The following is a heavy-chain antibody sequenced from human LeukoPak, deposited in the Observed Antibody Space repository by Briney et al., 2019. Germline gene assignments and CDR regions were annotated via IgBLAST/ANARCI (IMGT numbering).Heavy chain of an antibody. CDR1: GYTFTSYG. J-gene: IGHJ6*02. CDR2: ISAYNGNT. CDR3: ARALINYSNYNQYYYYGMDV. Sequence: ASVKVSCKDSGYTFTSYGISWVRQAPGQGLEWMGWISAYNGNTNYAQKPQGRVTMTTDTSTTTAYMELRSLRSDDTAVYYCARALINYSNYNQYYYYGMDVWGQGTTVTVSS. V-gene: IGHV1-18*01. D-gene: IGHD4-11*01.